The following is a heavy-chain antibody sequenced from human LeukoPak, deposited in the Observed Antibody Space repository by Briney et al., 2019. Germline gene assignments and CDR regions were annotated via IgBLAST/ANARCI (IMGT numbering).Heavy chain of an antibody. Sequence: TGGSLRLSCAASGFTFSSYAMSWVRQAPGKGLEWVSTISSSGASTWYADSVKGRFTISRDNSKNTLYLQMNSLRAGDTAVYYCAKVPNSGWIFDYWGQGTLVTVSS. D-gene: IGHD6-19*01. J-gene: IGHJ4*02. CDR1: GFTFSSYA. V-gene: IGHV3-23*01. CDR3: AKVPNSGWIFDY. CDR2: ISSSGAST.